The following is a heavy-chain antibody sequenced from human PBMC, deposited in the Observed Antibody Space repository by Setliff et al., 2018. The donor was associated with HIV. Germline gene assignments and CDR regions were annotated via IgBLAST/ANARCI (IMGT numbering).Heavy chain of an antibody. CDR3: ARDPGGYDSSGFDAFDI. V-gene: IGHV1-69*13. CDR2: IIPIFGTA. J-gene: IGHJ3*02. Sequence: GASVKVSCKASGGTFSSYAISWVRQAPGQGLEWMGGIIPIFGTANYAQKFQGRVTITADESTSTAYMELSSLGSEDTAVYYCARDPGGYDSSGFDAFDIWGQGTMVTVSS. CDR1: GGTFSSYA. D-gene: IGHD3-22*01.